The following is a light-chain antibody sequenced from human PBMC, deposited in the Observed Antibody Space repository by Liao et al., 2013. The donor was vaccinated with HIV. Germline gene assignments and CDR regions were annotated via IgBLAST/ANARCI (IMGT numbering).Light chain of an antibody. CDR3: QAWDTTTLV. Sequence: SYELTQPPSVSVSPGQTASITCSGDKLGDKYACWYQQKPGQSPVLLIYQDSRRPSGIPERFSGSNSGNTATLTIRGTQAMDEADYFCQAWDTTTLVFGGGTKLTVL. CDR2: QDS. CDR1: KLGDKY. V-gene: IGLV3-1*01. J-gene: IGLJ2*01.